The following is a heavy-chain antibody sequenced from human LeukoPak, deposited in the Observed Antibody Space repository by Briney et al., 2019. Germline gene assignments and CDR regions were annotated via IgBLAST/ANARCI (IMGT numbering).Heavy chain of an antibody. J-gene: IGHJ4*02. D-gene: IGHD3-10*01. CDR3: AKTTMVQGVIINYFDY. CDR2: ISGSGGST. Sequence: PGGSLRLSCAASGFTFSSYAMSWVRQAPGKGLEWVSAISGSGGSTYYADSVKGRFTISRDNSKNTLYLQMNSLRAEDTAVYYCAKTTMVQGVIINYFDYWGQGTLVTVSS. CDR1: GFTFSSYA. V-gene: IGHV3-23*01.